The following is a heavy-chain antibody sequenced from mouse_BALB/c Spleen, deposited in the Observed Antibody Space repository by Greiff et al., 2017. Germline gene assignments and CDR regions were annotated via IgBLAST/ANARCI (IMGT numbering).Heavy chain of an antibody. CDR3: ARGSFYAMDY. CDR2: ISSGGGST. J-gene: IGHJ4*01. D-gene: IGHD1-1*01. V-gene: IGHV5-12-1*01. Sequence: EVQGVESGGGLVKPGGSLKLSCAASGFAFSSYDMSWVRQTPEKRLEWVAYISSGGGSTYYPDTVKGRFTISRDNAKNTLYLQMSSLKSEDTAMYYCARGSFYAMDYWGQGTSVTVSS. CDR1: GFAFSSYD.